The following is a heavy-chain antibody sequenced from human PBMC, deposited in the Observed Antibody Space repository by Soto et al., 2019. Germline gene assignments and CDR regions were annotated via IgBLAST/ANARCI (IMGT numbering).Heavy chain of an antibody. V-gene: IGHV3-48*03. CDR2: ISSSGSTI. J-gene: IGHJ3*02. Sequence: GGSLRLSCAASGFTFSSYEMNWVRQAPGKGLEWVSYISSSGSTIYYADSVKGRFTISRDNAKNSLYLQMNSLRAEDTAVYYCARATPVGGVGVAFDIWGQGTMVTVSS. D-gene: IGHD1-26*01. CDR1: GFTFSSYE. CDR3: ARATPVGGVGVAFDI.